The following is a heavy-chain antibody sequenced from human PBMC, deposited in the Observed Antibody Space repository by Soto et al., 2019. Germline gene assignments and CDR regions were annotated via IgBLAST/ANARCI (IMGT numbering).Heavy chain of an antibody. CDR2: IYWDDNK. D-gene: IGHD2-15*01. CDR1: GFSLSTNGVG. J-gene: IGHJ4*02. CDR3: AHRPHALGGPSFDY. V-gene: IGHV2-5*06. Sequence: QITLKESGPTLVKPTQTLTLTCTFSGFSLSTNGVGVAWIRQPPGKALEWLAVIYWDDNKRYRPSLTTRLTITRDTSKNQVVLTMTNMDPVDTAPYYCAHRPHALGGPSFDYWGQGTLVTVSS.